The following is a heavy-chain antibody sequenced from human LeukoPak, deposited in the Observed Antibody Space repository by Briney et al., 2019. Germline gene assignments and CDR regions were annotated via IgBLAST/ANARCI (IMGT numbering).Heavy chain of an antibody. Sequence: GGSLRLSCAASEFTFGDYWMTWVRQAPGKGLEWVANVNLDGSEKYYVDSVKGRFTISRDNAKDSLYLHMNSLRAEDTAVYYCARGQFQLSWGQGALVTVSS. CDR1: EFTFGDYW. D-gene: IGHD1-1*01. CDR2: VNLDGSEK. CDR3: ARGQFQLS. V-gene: IGHV3-7*04. J-gene: IGHJ4*02.